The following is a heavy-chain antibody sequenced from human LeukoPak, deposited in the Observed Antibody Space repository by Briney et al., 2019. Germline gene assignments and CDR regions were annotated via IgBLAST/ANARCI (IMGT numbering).Heavy chain of an antibody. J-gene: IGHJ4*02. CDR2: IYYSGST. CDR1: GGSISSYY. D-gene: IGHD6-19*01. CDR3: ARRRYSSGSDY. Sequence: SETLSLTCTVSGGSISSYYWSWIRQPPGKGLEWIGYIYYSGSTNYNPSLKSRVTISVDTSKNQFSLKLSSVTAADTAMYYCARRRYSSGSDYWGQGTLVTVS. V-gene: IGHV4-59*08.